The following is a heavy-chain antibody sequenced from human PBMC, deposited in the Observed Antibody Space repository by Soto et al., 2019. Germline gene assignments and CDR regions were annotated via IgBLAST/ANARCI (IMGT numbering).Heavy chain of an antibody. J-gene: IGHJ4*02. Sequence: GGSLRLSCAASGFTFSSYGTHWVRQAPGKGLEWVAVTSYDGSNKYYADSVKGRFTISRDNSKNTLYLQMNSLRAEDTALYYCAKDAYGDYGPETTNFDYWGQGTLVTVSS. CDR3: AKDAYGDYGPETTNFDY. V-gene: IGHV3-30*18. CDR1: GFTFSSYG. CDR2: TSYDGSNK. D-gene: IGHD4-17*01.